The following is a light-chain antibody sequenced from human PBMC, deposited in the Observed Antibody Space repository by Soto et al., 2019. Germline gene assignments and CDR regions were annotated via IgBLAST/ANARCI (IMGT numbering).Light chain of an antibody. J-gene: IGKJ1*01. V-gene: IGKV3-20*01. CDR3: QQYDSSPKT. Sequence: ESVLTQSPGTLSLSPGERATLSCGASQSVSSSYLAWYQQKPGQAPRLLIYGASTRATGIPDRFSGSGSGTDFTLTISRLEPEDFAVYYCQQYDSSPKTFGQGTKVDI. CDR2: GAS. CDR1: QSVSSSY.